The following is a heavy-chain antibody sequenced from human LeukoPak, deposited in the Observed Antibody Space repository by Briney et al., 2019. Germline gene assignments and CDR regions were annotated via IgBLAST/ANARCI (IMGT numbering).Heavy chain of an antibody. D-gene: IGHD2-2*01. CDR3: ARGGVGCSSTSCYGSDY. CDR2: MNPNSGNT. J-gene: IGHJ4*02. V-gene: IGHV1-8*01. Sequence: ASVKVSCKASGYTFTSYDINWVRQATGQGLEWMGWMNPNSGNTGYAQKFQGRVTMTRNTSISTAYMELSSLRSEDTAVYYCARGGVGCSSTSCYGSDYWGQGTLVTVSS. CDR1: GYTFTSYD.